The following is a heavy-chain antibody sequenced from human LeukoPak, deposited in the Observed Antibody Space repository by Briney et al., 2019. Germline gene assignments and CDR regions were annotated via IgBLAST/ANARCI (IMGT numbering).Heavy chain of an antibody. Sequence: ASVKVSCKASGYTFTDYYIHWVRQAPGQGPEWVGWINPNSDGSNYAQKFQGRVAMTTDTSISTVYMELSRLRSDDTAVYYCARDLGMTRGIIWYYGMDVWGQGTTVTVSS. V-gene: IGHV1-2*02. D-gene: IGHD3-10*01. CDR2: INPNSDGS. CDR1: GYTFTDYY. J-gene: IGHJ6*02. CDR3: ARDLGMTRGIIWYYGMDV.